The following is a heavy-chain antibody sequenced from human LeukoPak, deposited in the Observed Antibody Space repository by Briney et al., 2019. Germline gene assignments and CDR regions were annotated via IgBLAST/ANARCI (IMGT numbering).Heavy chain of an antibody. CDR3: ARDAYRDRYFDY. Sequence: GGSLRLSCTASGFTFSSYWISWVRQAPGKGLEWVANVKHDETEKHYVDSVKGRLTISRDNAKNSVYLHFNSLRADDTAVYYCARDAYRDRYFDYWGQGTLVTVSS. D-gene: IGHD4-11*01. V-gene: IGHV3-7*01. J-gene: IGHJ4*02. CDR2: VKHDETEK. CDR1: GFTFSSYW.